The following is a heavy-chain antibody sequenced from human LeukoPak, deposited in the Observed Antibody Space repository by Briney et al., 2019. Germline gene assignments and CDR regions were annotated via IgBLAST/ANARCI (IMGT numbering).Heavy chain of an antibody. V-gene: IGHV4-59*01. D-gene: IGHD3-3*01. CDR1: GRSLSSYY. CDR2: IYYSGST. J-gene: IGHJ5*02. CDR3: ARDPYDLGWLDP. Sequence: SETLSLTCTVSGRSLSSYYWSWVRQPPGKGLEWIGYIYYSGSTNYNPSLKSRVTISVDTSKNQFSLKLSSVTAADTAVYYCARDPYDLGWLDPWGQGTLVTVSS.